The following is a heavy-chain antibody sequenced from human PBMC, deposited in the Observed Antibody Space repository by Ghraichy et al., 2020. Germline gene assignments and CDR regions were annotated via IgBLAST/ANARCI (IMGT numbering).Heavy chain of an antibody. CDR2: ISSNGGST. Sequence: RGSLRLSCSASGFTFSSYAMHWVRQAPGKGLEYVSAISSNGGSTYYADSVKGRFTISRDNSKNTLYLQMSSLRAEDTAVYYCVKEEVSGWYTDFDYWGQGTLVTVSS. D-gene: IGHD6-19*01. V-gene: IGHV3-64D*06. CDR3: VKEEVSGWYTDFDY. J-gene: IGHJ4*02. CDR1: GFTFSSYA.